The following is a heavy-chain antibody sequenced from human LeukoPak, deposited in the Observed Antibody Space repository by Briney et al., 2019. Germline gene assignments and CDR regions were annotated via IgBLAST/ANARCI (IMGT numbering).Heavy chain of an antibody. V-gene: IGHV1-2*02. J-gene: IGHJ4*02. CDR3: ARGGNILRFLEWLWDY. Sequence: ASVKVSCKASGYTFTGYYMHWVRQAPGQGLEWMGWINPNSGGTNYAQKFQGRVTMTRDTSISTAYMELSRLRSDDTAVYYCARGGNILRFLEWLWDYWGQGTLVTVSS. CDR2: INPNSGGT. D-gene: IGHD3-3*01. CDR1: GYTFTGYY.